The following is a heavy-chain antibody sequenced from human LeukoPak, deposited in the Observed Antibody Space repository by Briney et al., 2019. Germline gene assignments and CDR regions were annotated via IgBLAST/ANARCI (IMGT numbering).Heavy chain of an antibody. V-gene: IGHV3-11*04. CDR2: TRSTGSST. D-gene: IGHD3-3*01. CDR3: ARVYYASWSGQPLSQHWLDP. CDR1: GFTFRDYY. Sequence: PGGSLRLSCTASGFTFRDYYVTWIRQAPGKGLEWVSYTRSTGSSTAYADSVKGRFAISRDNAKNSPYLQMNGLRVEDTAVYYCARVYYASWSGQPLSQHWLDPWGQGTLVTVSS. J-gene: IGHJ5*02.